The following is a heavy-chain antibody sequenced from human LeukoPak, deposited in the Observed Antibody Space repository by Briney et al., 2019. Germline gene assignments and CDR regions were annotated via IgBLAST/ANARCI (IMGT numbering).Heavy chain of an antibody. Sequence: GGSLRLSCAASAFTFSSYEMKWVRQAPGKGLEWVSYISTISSVIYYADSVKGRFTISRDNAKNALYLEMNSLRAEDTAVYHCARSHIIVQALDYWGQGTLVTVSS. CDR1: AFTFSSYE. D-gene: IGHD3-16*02. CDR2: ISTISSVI. V-gene: IGHV3-48*03. CDR3: ARSHIIVQALDY. J-gene: IGHJ4*02.